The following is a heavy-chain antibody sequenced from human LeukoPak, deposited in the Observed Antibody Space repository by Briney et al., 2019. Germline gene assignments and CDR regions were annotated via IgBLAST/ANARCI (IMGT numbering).Heavy chain of an antibody. CDR3: ARVGQQLPKGDFDY. V-gene: IGHV3-7*01. CDR2: IKQDGSEK. CDR1: GFTFSSYW. D-gene: IGHD6-13*01. J-gene: IGHJ4*02. Sequence: GGSLRLSCAASGFTFSSYWMSWVRQAPGKGLEWVANIKQDGSEKYYVDSVKGRFTTSRDNAKNSLYLQMNSLRAEDTAVYYCARVGQQLPKGDFDYWGQGTLVTVSS.